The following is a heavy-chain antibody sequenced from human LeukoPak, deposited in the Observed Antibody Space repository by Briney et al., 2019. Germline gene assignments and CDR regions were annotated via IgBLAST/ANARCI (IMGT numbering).Heavy chain of an antibody. V-gene: IGHV3-30*03. CDR1: GFTFSSYG. D-gene: IGHD3-22*01. Sequence: GGSLRLSCAASGFTFSSYGMHWVRQAPGKGLEWVAVISYDGSNKYYADSVKGRFTISRDNSKNTLYLQMNSLRAEDTAVYYCASDTHYYDSSGYLDYYYYYGMDVWGQGTTVTVSS. CDR2: ISYDGSNK. CDR3: ASDTHYYDSSGYLDYYYYYGMDV. J-gene: IGHJ6*02.